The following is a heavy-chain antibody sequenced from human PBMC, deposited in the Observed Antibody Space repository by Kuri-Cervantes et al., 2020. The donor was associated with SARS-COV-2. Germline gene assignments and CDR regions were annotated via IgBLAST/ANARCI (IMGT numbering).Heavy chain of an antibody. CDR1: GYTFTSYA. CDR3: ASRNPLTDYGGNSGPDAFDI. D-gene: IGHD4-23*01. V-gene: IGHV1-3*01. CDR2: INAGNGNT. Sequence: ASVKVSCKASGYTFTSYAMHWVRQAPGQRLEWMGWINAGNGNTKYSQKFQGRVTITRDTSASTAYMELSSLRSEDTAVYYCASRNPLTDYGGNSGPDAFDIWGQGTMVTVSS. J-gene: IGHJ3*02.